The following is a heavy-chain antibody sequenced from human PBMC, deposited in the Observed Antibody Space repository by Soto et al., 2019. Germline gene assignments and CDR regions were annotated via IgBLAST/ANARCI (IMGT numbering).Heavy chain of an antibody. CDR1: GFTFSSYG. V-gene: IGHV3-33*01. CDR2: IWYDGSNK. D-gene: IGHD1-26*01. Sequence: QVQLVESGGGVVQPGRSLRLSCAASGFTFSSYGMHWVRQAPGKGLEWVAVIWYDGSNKYYADSVKGRFTISRDNSKNRLYLQMNSLRAEDTAVYYCARGQSGSYSMDYWGQGTLVTVSS. J-gene: IGHJ4*02. CDR3: ARGQSGSYSMDY.